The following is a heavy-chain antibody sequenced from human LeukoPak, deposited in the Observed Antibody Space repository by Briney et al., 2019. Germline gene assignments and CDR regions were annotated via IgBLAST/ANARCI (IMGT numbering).Heavy chain of an antibody. Sequence: PGGSLRLSCAASGFTFSSHAMHWVRQAPGKGLEWVSVISYDGNNKYYADSVKGRFTISRDNPRNTLYLQMNSLRAEDTAVSHWAKDEIEYCDTDCQGGAFDMWGLGTMVIVSS. CDR2: ISYDGNNK. V-gene: IGHV3-30*04. CDR3: AKDEIEYCDTDCQGGAFDM. D-gene: IGHD2/OR15-2a*01. CDR1: GFTFSSHA. J-gene: IGHJ3*02.